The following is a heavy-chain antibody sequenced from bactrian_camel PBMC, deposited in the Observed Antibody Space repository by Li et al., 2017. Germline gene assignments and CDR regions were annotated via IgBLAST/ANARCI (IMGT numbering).Heavy chain of an antibody. Sequence: VQLVESGGGSVQAGGSLRLSCVATVRRASWDCMAWFRQASGEDRKVIALIARYGATSLADSLQGRFSISKDNARNTLYLQMNSLKAEDTAMYYCAARRAYGC. CDR1: VRRASWDC. CDR2: IARYGAT. D-gene: IGHD6*01. V-gene: IGHV3S53*01.